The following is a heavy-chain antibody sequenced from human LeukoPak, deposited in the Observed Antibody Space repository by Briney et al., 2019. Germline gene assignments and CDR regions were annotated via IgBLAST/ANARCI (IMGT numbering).Heavy chain of an antibody. Sequence: SETLSLTCTVSGGSISSYYWSWIRQPAGKGLEWIGRIYTSGSTNYNPSLKSRVTMSVDTSKNQFSLKLSSVTAADTAVYYCASLGTSIAAYLYWGQGTLVTVSS. J-gene: IGHJ4*02. CDR1: GGSISSYY. CDR2: IYTSGST. CDR3: ASLGTSIAAYLY. D-gene: IGHD6-13*01. V-gene: IGHV4-4*07.